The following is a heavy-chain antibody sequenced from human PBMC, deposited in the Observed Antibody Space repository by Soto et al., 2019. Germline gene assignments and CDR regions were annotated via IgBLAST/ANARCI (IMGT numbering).Heavy chain of an antibody. CDR2: ISGGGGST. CDR1: GFTFSTYD. V-gene: IGHV3-23*01. J-gene: IGHJ4*02. D-gene: IGHD4-17*01. Sequence: EVQLLESGGGLVQPGGSLRLSCAVSGFTFSTYDMNWVRQAPGKGLEWVSGISGGGGSTHYADSVKGRFTISRDNSKNTLYLQMNSLRAEDTAVYYCAKEPTATVNCDYWGQGTLVTVSS. CDR3: AKEPTATVNCDY.